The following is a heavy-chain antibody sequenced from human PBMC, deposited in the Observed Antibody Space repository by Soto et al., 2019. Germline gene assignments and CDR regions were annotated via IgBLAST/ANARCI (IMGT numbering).Heavy chain of an antibody. CDR2: IGNRGTGI. J-gene: IGHJ5*02. V-gene: IGHV3-11*01. Sequence: QVQLVESGGGLVKPGGSLRLSCAGSGFTFGDYYMTWIRQAPGKGLEWVSFIGNRGTGIYYADSVKGRFTIFRDNAKNSLYLQMNSLRVEDTAMYYCARDLRAVGMASRFDPWGQGTLVTVSS. CDR3: ARDLRAVGMASRFDP. CDR1: GFTFGDYY. D-gene: IGHD6-13*01.